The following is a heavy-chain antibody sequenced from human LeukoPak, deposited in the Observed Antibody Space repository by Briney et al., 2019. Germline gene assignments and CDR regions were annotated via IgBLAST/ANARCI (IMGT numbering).Heavy chain of an antibody. CDR2: INPDGSDT. CDR3: ARDYGRSLDY. CDR1: GFTFSNYW. V-gene: IGHV3-74*01. J-gene: IGHJ4*02. Sequence: GGSLRLSCAASGFTFSNYWMHWVRQAPGKGLVWVSRINPDGSDTKYADSVKGRFTISRDNAKNTLDPQLNNLRVDDTAVYYCARDYGRSLDYWGQGTLVTVSS. D-gene: IGHD3-22*01.